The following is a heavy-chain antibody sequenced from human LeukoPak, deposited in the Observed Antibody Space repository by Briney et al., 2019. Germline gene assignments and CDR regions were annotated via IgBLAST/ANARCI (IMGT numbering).Heavy chain of an antibody. Sequence: ASVKVSCKASGYTFTCYYMHWVRQAPGQGLEWMGRINPNSGGTNYAQKFQGRVTMTRDTSISTAYMELSRLRSDDTAVYYCAREAPVGFGELVAFDIWGQGTMVTVSS. CDR2: INPNSGGT. CDR1: GYTFTCYY. CDR3: AREAPVGFGELVAFDI. J-gene: IGHJ3*02. V-gene: IGHV1-2*06. D-gene: IGHD3-10*01.